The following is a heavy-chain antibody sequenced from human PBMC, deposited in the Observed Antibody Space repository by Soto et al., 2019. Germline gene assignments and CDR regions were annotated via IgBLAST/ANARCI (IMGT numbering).Heavy chain of an antibody. CDR1: GFTFNTYT. V-gene: IGHV3-21*01. J-gene: IGHJ6*02. CDR3: AREEVSRPNTYHGLDV. CDR2: ISSRSVYI. Sequence: EVQLVESGGGLVKPGGSLRLSCAASGFTFNTYTINWVRQAPGKGLEWVSSISSRSVYIYYADSVKGRFTISRDDARNSLYLQMNSLRAEETAVYYCAREEVSRPNTYHGLDVWGQGTTVTVSS.